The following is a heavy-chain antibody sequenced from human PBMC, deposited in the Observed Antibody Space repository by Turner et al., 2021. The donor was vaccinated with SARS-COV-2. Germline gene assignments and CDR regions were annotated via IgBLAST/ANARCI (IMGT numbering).Heavy chain of an antibody. CDR1: GGSFSSYG. CDR3: ARDLVDYYDSSGYSHFDY. CDR2: IIPIFDTT. V-gene: IGHV1-69*06. Sequence: QVQLVQSGPEVKKAGSSVKVSCKASGGSFSSYGISWVRQAPGQGLEWMGGIIPIFDTTNNAQRFKGRVTITADKYTSTAYMELSSLRSEDTAVYYCARDLVDYYDSSGYSHFDYWGQGTLVTVSS. D-gene: IGHD3-22*01. J-gene: IGHJ4*02.